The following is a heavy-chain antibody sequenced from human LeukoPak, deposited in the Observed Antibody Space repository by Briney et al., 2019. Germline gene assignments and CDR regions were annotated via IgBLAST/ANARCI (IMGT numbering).Heavy chain of an antibody. D-gene: IGHD2-2*02. J-gene: IGHJ5*02. CDR1: GGTFSSYT. V-gene: IGHV1-69*04. Sequence: SVKVSCKASGGTFSSYTISWVRQAPGQGLEWMGRIIPILGIANYAQKFQGRVTITADKYTSTAYMELSSLRYEDTAVYYCARDNGYCSSTSCYTGVGWFDPWGQGTLVTVSS. CDR3: ARDNGYCSSTSCYTGVGWFDP. CDR2: IIPILGIA.